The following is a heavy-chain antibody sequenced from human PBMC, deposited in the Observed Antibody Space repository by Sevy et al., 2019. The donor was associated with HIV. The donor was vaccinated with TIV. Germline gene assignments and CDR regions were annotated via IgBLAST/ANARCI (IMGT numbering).Heavy chain of an antibody. D-gene: IGHD3-22*01. CDR1: GYTFTTYP. Sequence: ASVKVSCKASGYTFTTYPIGWVRQAPGQGLEWMGWNSTYSGETRDAQKFQGRATMTTDTSTSTAYLELRSLRSDDTAVYYCARDSDGSGHYYADYFDYWGQRTLVTVSS. J-gene: IGHJ4*02. V-gene: IGHV1-18*01. CDR2: NSTYSGET. CDR3: ARDSDGSGHYYADYFDY.